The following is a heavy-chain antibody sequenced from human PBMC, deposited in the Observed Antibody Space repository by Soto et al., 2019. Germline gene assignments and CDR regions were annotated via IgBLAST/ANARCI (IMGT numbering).Heavy chain of an antibody. CDR2: IYYSGST. V-gene: IGHV4-59*01. CDR1: GGSISSYY. CDR3: ARGNIAVAGYFDS. J-gene: IGHJ4*02. D-gene: IGHD6-19*01. Sequence: SETLSLTCTVSGGSISSYYWSWIRQPPGKGLEYIGYIYYSGSTNYNPSLKSRVTISVDTSKNQFSLKLSSVTAADTAVYYCARGNIAVAGYFDSWGQGTLVTVSS.